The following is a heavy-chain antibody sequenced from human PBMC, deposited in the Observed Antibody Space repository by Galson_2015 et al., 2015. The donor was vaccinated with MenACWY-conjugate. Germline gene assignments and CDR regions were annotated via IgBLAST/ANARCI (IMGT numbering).Heavy chain of an antibody. CDR2: ISGSGGST. Sequence: SLRLSCAASGFTFSSYAMSWVRQAPGKGLEWVSAISGSGGSTYYADSVKGRVTISRDNSKNTLYLLMNSLRAEDTAVYYCAKGVDYYYYGMDVWGQGTTVTVSS. D-gene: IGHD3-3*01. CDR3: AKGVDYYYYGMDV. V-gene: IGHV3-23*01. CDR1: GFTFSSYA. J-gene: IGHJ6*02.